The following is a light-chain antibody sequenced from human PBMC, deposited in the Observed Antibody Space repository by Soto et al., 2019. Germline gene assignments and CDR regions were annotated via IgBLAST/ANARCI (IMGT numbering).Light chain of an antibody. J-gene: IGLJ1*01. CDR2: DVS. Sequence: QSVLTQPASVSGSPGQSITISCTGTSSDVGGYNYVSWYQQYPGKAPKLMIYDVSYRPSGVSNRLSGSRSGDTASLTISGLQAADEADYYCSSYTSSSTLVFGTGTK. CDR1: SSDVGGYNY. CDR3: SSYTSSSTLV. V-gene: IGLV2-14*01.